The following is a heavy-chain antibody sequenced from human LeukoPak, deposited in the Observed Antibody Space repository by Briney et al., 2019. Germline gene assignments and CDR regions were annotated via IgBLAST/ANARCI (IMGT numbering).Heavy chain of an antibody. J-gene: IGHJ4*02. Sequence: SETLSLTCTVSGGSISSSSYYWGWIRQPPGKGLEWIGSIYYSGSTYYNPPLKSRVTISVDTSKNQFSLKLSSVTAADTAVYYCARHRPWEYYFDYWGQGTLVTVSS. CDR1: GGSISSSSYY. V-gene: IGHV4-39*01. CDR3: ARHRPWEYYFDY. D-gene: IGHD1-26*01. CDR2: IYYSGST.